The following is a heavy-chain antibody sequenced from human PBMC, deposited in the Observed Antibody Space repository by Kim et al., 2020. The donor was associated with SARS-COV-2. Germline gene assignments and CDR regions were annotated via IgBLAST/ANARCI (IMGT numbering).Heavy chain of an antibody. CDR3: AGVLGVDSSLIFDC. J-gene: IGHJ4*02. Sequence: SETLSLTCTVSGGAINTYNWGWIRQPGGRGLEWIGRLYPSGSTHYTPSLKSRATISRDTSKNQFSLKLSSVTAADTAVYYCAGVLGVDSSLIFDCWGQGVLVTVSS. CDR2: LYPSGST. V-gene: IGHV4-4*07. D-gene: IGHD3-22*01. CDR1: GGAINTYN.